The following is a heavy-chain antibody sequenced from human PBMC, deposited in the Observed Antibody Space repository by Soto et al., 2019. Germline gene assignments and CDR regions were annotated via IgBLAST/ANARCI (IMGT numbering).Heavy chain of an antibody. Sequence: QVQLQESGPGLVKPSETLSLTCTVSGGSVSSGSYYWSWIRQPPGKGLEWIGYIYYSGSTNYNPSLKRRVAISVDTSKNQFSLKLSSVTAADTAVYYCARDIYWGQGTLVTVSS. CDR1: GGSVSSGSYY. CDR3: ARDIY. CDR2: IYYSGST. J-gene: IGHJ4*02. V-gene: IGHV4-61*01.